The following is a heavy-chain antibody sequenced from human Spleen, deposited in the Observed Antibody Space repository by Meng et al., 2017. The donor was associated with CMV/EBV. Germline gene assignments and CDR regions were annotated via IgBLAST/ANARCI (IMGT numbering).Heavy chain of an antibody. D-gene: IGHD2-15*01. V-gene: IGHV3-23*01. Sequence: GESLKISCAASGFTFSSFAMSWVRQPPGKGLEWVSSVSGSGGTTHFADSVKGRFTISRDNSKNTVYLQMNSLRAEDTAVYYCAREHCDGGSCFDPWGQGTLVTVSS. CDR2: VSGSGGTT. CDR1: GFTFSSFA. J-gene: IGHJ5*02. CDR3: AREHCDGGSCFDP.